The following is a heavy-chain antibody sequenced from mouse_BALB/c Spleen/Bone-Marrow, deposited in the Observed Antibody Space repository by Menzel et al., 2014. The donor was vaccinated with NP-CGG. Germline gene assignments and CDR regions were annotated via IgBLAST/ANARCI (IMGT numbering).Heavy chain of an antibody. D-gene: IGHD2-4*01. CDR3: ARHAYYDQTEVSFVY. CDR1: GFSFSNYG. Sequence: EVKLVESGGGLVKSGGSLKLSCAASGFSFSNYGMSWVRQTPGKRLEWVATISGDGGYTFYSDSVKGRFTISRDNAKNNLYLQLSSLRSEDTALYYCARHAYYDQTEVSFVYWGQGTLVTVSA. J-gene: IGHJ3*01. V-gene: IGHV5-9-2*01. CDR2: ISGDGGYT.